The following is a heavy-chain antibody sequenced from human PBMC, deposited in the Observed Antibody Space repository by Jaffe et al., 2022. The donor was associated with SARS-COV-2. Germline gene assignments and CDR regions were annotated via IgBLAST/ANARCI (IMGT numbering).Heavy chain of an antibody. D-gene: IGHD5-12*01. CDR2: IKSKTDGGTT. J-gene: IGHJ3*02. CDR1: GFTFSNAW. V-gene: IGHV3-15*01. Sequence: EVQLVESGGGLVKPGGSLRLSCAASGFTFSNAWMSWVRQAPGKGLEWVGRIKSKTDGGTTDYAAPVKGRFTISRDDSKNTLYLQMNSLKTEDTAVYYCTTFLCLATICAFDIWGQGTMVTVSS. CDR3: TTFLCLATICAFDI.